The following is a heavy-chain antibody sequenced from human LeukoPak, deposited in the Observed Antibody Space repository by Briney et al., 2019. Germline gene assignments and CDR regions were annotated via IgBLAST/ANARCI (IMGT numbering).Heavy chain of an antibody. CDR3: ARLPERWLPLDY. CDR1: GYTFTSYY. J-gene: IGHJ4*02. V-gene: IGHV1-46*01. D-gene: IGHD5-24*01. Sequence: ASVKVSCKASGYTFTSYYMHWVRQAPGQGLEWMGIINPSGGSTSYAQKFQGRVTITADESTSTAYMELSSLRSEDTAVYYCARLPERWLPLDYWGRGTLVTVSS. CDR2: INPSGGST.